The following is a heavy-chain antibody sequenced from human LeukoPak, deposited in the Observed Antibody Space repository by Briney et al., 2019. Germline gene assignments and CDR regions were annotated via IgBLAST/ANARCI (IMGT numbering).Heavy chain of an antibody. CDR1: GFTFSSYS. V-gene: IGHV3-21*01. CDR2: ISSSSSYI. J-gene: IGHJ4*02. Sequence: PGGSPRLSXAASGFTFSSYSMNWVRQAPGKGLEWVSSISSSSSYIYYADSVKGRFTISRDNAKNSLYLQMNSLRAEDTAVYYCARDLGGVWDYWGQGTLVTVSS. D-gene: IGHD2-8*01. CDR3: ARDLGGVWDY.